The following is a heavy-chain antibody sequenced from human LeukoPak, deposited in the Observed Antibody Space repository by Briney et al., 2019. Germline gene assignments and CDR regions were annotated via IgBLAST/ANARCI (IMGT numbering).Heavy chain of an antibody. V-gene: IGHV3-48*04. CDR3: ARDSGSNALDI. D-gene: IGHD5-12*01. CDR1: GFDFSIYR. Sequence: GGSLRLSCAASGFDFSIYRMNWVRQAPGKGLEWVSYIHLSGTPTHYAEVVKGRFSISRDNAKNSLYLQMDNLRAEDTAVYYCARDSGSNALDIWGQGTMVTVSS. J-gene: IGHJ3*02. CDR2: IHLSGTPT.